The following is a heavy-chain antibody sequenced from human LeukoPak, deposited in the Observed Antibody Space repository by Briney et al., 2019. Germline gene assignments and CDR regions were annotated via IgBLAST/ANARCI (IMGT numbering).Heavy chain of an antibody. CDR2: IYSGGST. V-gene: IGHV3-66*01. Sequence: PGGSLRLSCAASGFTVSSNYLSWVRPAPGKGLEWVSVIYSGGSTYYADSVKGRVTISRDNSKNTLYLQMNSLRAEDTAVYYCAGGPLLRFDDWGQGTLVTVSS. D-gene: IGHD3-3*01. CDR3: AGGPLLRFDD. CDR1: GFTVSSNY. J-gene: IGHJ4*02.